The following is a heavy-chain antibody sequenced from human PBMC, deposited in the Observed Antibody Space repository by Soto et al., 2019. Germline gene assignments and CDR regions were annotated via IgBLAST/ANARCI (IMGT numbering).Heavy chain of an antibody. V-gene: IGHV4-30-4*01. J-gene: IGHJ1*01. Sequence: QVKLQESGPGLVKPSQTLSLTCTVSGGSISSGDYYWSWIRQPPGKGLEWIGYIFYSGSTYYNPISKSRVTISVDTSKNHTTLKLSPVTAADTGVYYSARSEQELRIWGQGTLVTV. CDR3: ARSEQELRI. CDR2: IFYSGST. CDR1: GGSISSGDYY. D-gene: IGHD1-7*01.